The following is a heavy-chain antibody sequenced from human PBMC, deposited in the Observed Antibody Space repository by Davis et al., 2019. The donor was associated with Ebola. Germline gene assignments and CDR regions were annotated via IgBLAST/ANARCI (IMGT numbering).Heavy chain of an antibody. J-gene: IGHJ6*02. Sequence: PGGSLRLSCAASGFTFSSYAMSWVRQAPGKGLEWVSAISGSGGSTYYADSVKGRFTISRDNSKNTLYLQMNSLRAEDTAVYYCAYPMGGGYYYYGMDVWGQGTTVTVSS. CDR3: AYPMGGGYYYYGMDV. D-gene: IGHD3-16*01. CDR1: GFTFSSYA. CDR2: ISGSGGST. V-gene: IGHV3-23*01.